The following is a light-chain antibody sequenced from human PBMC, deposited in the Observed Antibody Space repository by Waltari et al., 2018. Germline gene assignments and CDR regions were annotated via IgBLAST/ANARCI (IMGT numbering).Light chain of an antibody. J-gene: IGKJ1*01. Sequence: EIVLTQSPVTLSLFQGERATLSCRASQSVGRSLAWYQQKPGQPPRLLSYNASNRASGIPDRFSGSGCGADFSLTISRLEPEDFAVYYCQMYVRLPVTFGQGTKVEVK. CDR2: NAS. CDR1: QSVGRS. CDR3: QMYVRLPVT. V-gene: IGKV3-20*01.